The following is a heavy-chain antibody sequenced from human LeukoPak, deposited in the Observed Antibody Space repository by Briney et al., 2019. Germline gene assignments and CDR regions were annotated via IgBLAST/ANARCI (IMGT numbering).Heavy chain of an antibody. D-gene: IGHD6-19*01. CDR3: VRWRSGCPD. CDR2: TRNKADNYAT. CDR1: RYTFSDHF. J-gene: IGHJ4*02. V-gene: IGHV3-72*01. Sequence: GGSLRLSCAVSRYTFSDHFIDWVRQAPGKGLEWIGHTRNKADNYATEYVASVKGRFTISRDDSRKLVYLQMDNLKIEDTAAYYCVRWRSGCPDWGQGTLVTVSS.